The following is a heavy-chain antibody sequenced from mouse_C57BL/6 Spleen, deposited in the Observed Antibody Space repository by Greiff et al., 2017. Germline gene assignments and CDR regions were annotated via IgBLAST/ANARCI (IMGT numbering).Heavy chain of an antibody. CDR3: AFITAVVADGY. J-gene: IGHJ2*01. D-gene: IGHD1-1*01. CDR1: GYTFTSYG. CDR2: IYPRSGNT. Sequence: QVQLQQSGAELARPGASVKLSCKASGYTFTSYGISWVKQRTGQGLEWIGEIYPRSGNTYYNEKFKGKATLTADKSSSTAYMELRSLTSEDAAVYFFAFITAVVADGYWGQGTTLTASS. V-gene: IGHV1-81*01.